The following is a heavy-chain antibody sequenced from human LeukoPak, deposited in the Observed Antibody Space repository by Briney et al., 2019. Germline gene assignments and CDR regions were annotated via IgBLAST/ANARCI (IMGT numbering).Heavy chain of an antibody. CDR1: GFTFSSYG. J-gene: IGHJ3*02. CDR2: IWYDGSNK. CDR3: ARALRWDSSSAFDI. Sequence: GGSLRLSCAASGFTFSSYGMHWVRQAPGKGLEWVAVIWYDGSNKYYADSVKGRFTISRDNSKNTLYLQMNSLRAEDTAVYYCARALRWDSSSAFDIWGQGTMVTVSS. D-gene: IGHD6-19*01. V-gene: IGHV3-33*01.